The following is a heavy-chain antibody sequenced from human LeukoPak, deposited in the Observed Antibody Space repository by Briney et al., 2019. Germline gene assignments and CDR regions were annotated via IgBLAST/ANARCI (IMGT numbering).Heavy chain of an antibody. V-gene: IGHV5-10-1*01. Sequence: GESLKISCMGSGYSFTSYWISWVRQMPGKGLEWVGRIDPSDSYTNYSPSFQGHVTISADKSISTAYLQWSSLKVSDTAMYYCARLGGSQSYYKSGGEYWGQGTQVTVSS. CDR2: IDPSDSYT. J-gene: IGHJ4*02. CDR1: GYSFTSYW. CDR3: ARLGGSQSYYKSGGEY. D-gene: IGHD3-10*01.